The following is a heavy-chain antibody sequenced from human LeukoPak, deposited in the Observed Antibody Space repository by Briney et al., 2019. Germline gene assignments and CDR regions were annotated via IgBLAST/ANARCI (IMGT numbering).Heavy chain of an antibody. CDR1: GFIFSRNS. D-gene: IGHD1-26*01. V-gene: IGHV3-21*01. J-gene: IGHJ4*02. Sequence: GGSLRLSCAASGFIFSRNSMNWVRQAPGKGLEWVSSISTSSSYIYYADSVKGRFTISRDNAKNSLYLQMNSLRAEDTAVYYCARVDRGSYLMFYYVDYWGQGTLVTVSS. CDR2: ISTSSSYI. CDR3: ARVDRGSYLMFYYVDY.